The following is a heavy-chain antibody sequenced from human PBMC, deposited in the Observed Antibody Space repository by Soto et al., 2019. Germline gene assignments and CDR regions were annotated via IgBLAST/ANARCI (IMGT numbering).Heavy chain of an antibody. CDR3: ASNNGGYRKGGAFDI. D-gene: IGHD2-8*01. J-gene: IGHJ3*02. Sequence: SDPLSLMYSLSGRPISNCSWTLMPQPPGKGLEWIGYIYYSGSTNYNPSLKSRVTISVDTSKNQFSLKLSSVTAADTAVYYCASNNGGYRKGGAFDIWGQGTMVT. V-gene: IGHV4-59*07. CDR2: IYYSGST. CDR1: GRPISNCS.